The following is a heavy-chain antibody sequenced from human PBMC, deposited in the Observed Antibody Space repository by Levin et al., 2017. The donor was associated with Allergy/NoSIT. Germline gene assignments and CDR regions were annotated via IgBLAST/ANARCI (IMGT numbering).Heavy chain of an antibody. Sequence: PGGSLRLSCAASGFTFSSYAMHWVRQAPGKGLEWVAVISYDGSNKYYADSVKGRFTISRDNSKNTLYLQMNSLRAEDTAVYYCAGPASSWFPWGQGTLVTVSS. CDR2: ISYDGSNK. V-gene: IGHV3-30*04. J-gene: IGHJ5*02. CDR1: GFTFSSYA. CDR3: AGPASSWFP. D-gene: IGHD6-13*01.